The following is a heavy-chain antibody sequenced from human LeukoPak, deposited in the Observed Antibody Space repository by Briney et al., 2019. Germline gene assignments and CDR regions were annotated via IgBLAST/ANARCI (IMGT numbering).Heavy chain of an antibody. J-gene: IGHJ4*02. D-gene: IGHD6-13*01. CDR3: ASVLEGAAAGLDY. V-gene: IGHV3-21*01. CDR2: ISSSSSYI. Sequence: TGGSPRLSCAASGFTFSIYSMNWVRQAPGKGLEWVSSISSSSSYIYYADSVKGRFTISRDNAKNSLYLQMNSLRAEDTAVYYCASVLEGAAAGLDYWGQGTLVTVSS. CDR1: GFTFSIYS.